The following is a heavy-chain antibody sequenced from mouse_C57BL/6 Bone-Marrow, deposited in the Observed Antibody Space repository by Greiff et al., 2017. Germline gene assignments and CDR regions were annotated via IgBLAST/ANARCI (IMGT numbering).Heavy chain of an antibody. Sequence: VQLQQSGGDLVKPGGSLKLSCAASGFTFSSYGMSWVRQTPDKRLEWVATISSGGSYTYYPDSVKGRITISRDNAKNTLYLQMSSLKSEDTAMYYCARHRSHPYYLDYWGQGTTLTVSS. J-gene: IGHJ2*01. CDR1: GFTFSSYG. CDR3: ARHRSHPYYLDY. V-gene: IGHV5-6*01. D-gene: IGHD6-1*01. CDR2: ISSGGSYT.